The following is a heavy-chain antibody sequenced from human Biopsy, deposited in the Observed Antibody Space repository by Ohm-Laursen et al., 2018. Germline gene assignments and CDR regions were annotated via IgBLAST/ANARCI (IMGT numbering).Heavy chain of an antibody. J-gene: IGHJ4*02. CDR2: IYSSGRT. Sequence: TLSLTCSVSGGSLNNHYWSWIRQSPGKGLEWLAYIYSSGRTNYNPSLKSRIIVSVDTSKNQLSLSLSSVTAADTAVYYCARRTLSTHYFDFWGPGTLVTVSS. V-gene: IGHV4-4*08. CDR1: GGSLNNHY. D-gene: IGHD2/OR15-2a*01. CDR3: ARRTLSTHYFDF.